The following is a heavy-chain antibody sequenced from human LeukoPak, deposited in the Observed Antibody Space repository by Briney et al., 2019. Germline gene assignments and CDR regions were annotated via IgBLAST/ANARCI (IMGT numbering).Heavy chain of an antibody. V-gene: IGHV3-48*04. Sequence: PGGSLRLSCAASGFTFSNYWMNWVRQAPGKGLEWVSYISSSGTTTFYADSVKGRFTISRDNAKNSLYLQMNSLRAEDTAVYYCARDEVGATTEFDYWGQGTLVTVSS. CDR3: ARDEVGATTEFDY. D-gene: IGHD1-26*01. CDR1: GFTFSNYW. J-gene: IGHJ4*02. CDR2: ISSSGTTT.